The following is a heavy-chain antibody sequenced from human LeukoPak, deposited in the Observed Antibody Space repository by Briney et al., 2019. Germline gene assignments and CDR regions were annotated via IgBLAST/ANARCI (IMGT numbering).Heavy chain of an antibody. D-gene: IGHD6-19*01. CDR3: ARVRTYSSGPFGY. CDR2: INAGNGNT. Sequence: EASVKVSCKASGYTFTSYAMHWVRQAPGQRLEWMGWINAGNGNTKYSQKFQGRVTITRDTSASTAYMELSSLRSEDTAVYYCARVRTYSSGPFGYWGQGTLSPSPQ. J-gene: IGHJ4*02. V-gene: IGHV1-3*01. CDR1: GYTFTSYA.